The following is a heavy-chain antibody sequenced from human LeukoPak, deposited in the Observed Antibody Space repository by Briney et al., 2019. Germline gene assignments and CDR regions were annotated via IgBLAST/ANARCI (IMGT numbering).Heavy chain of an antibody. V-gene: IGHV4-59*03. CDR1: GGSISDYF. Sequence: SETLSLTCTVSGGSISDYFWSWIRQPPGKGLEWVGYVFYNGSTNYNPSLKSRVTISIDTSRIRFSLRLSSVTAADTARYYCANLPTLRWQLPFDYWGQGTLVTVSS. CDR3: ANLPTLRWQLPFDY. J-gene: IGHJ4*02. D-gene: IGHD4-23*01. CDR2: VFYNGST.